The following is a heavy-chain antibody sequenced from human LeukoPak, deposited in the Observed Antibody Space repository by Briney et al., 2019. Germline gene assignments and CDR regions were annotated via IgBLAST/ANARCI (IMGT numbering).Heavy chain of an antibody. CDR3: ANSDYGDYGWFAFDI. V-gene: IGHV3-23*01. J-gene: IGHJ3*02. Sequence: GGSLRLPCAASGFTFSSYAMSWVRQAPGKGLEWVSAISGSGGSTYYADSVKGRFTISRDNSKNTLYLQMNSLRAEDTAVYYCANSDYGDYGWFAFDIWGQGTMVTVSS. D-gene: IGHD4-17*01. CDR2: ISGSGGST. CDR1: GFTFSSYA.